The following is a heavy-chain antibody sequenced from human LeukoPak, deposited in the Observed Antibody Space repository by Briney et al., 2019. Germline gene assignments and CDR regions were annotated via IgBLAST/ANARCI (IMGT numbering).Heavy chain of an antibody. CDR1: GFTFSSYG. Sequence: GRSLRLSCAASGFTFSSYGMHWVRQAPGKGLEWVAVISYDGSNKYYADSVKGRFTISRDNSKNTLYLQMNSLRAEDTAVYYRAKDSGRVGYDSSGRKLDYWGQGTLVTVSS. CDR2: ISYDGSNK. J-gene: IGHJ4*02. V-gene: IGHV3-30*18. D-gene: IGHD3-22*01. CDR3: AKDSGRVGYDSSGRKLDY.